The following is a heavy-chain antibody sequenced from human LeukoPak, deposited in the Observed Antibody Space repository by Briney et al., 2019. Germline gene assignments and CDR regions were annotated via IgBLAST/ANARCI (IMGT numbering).Heavy chain of an antibody. V-gene: IGHV3-23*01. CDR1: GFTFSNYG. CDR2: ISSLGGTT. Sequence: PGGSLRLSCAASGFTFSNYGMSWVRQAPGKGLEWVSTISSLGGTTYYADSVKGRFTVSRDNSKNTLYLQMNSLRAEDTAVYYCATSGGSYWSWGQGTLVTVSS. D-gene: IGHD1-26*01. CDR3: ATSGGSYWS. J-gene: IGHJ5*02.